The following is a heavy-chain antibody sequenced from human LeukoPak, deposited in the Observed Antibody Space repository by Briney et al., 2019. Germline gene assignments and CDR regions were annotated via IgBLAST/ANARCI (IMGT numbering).Heavy chain of an antibody. V-gene: IGHV1-2*02. Sequence: ASVKVSCKASGYTFAVYYMHWVRQAPGQEFEWMGWINPNTGDTKYAQKFQGRVTMTRDTSINTAYMELTRLRSDDTAVYYCARATPNGVTRVFHPSSYCFDPWGQGTLVTVSA. CDR1: GYTFAVYY. CDR3: ARATPNGVTRVFHPSSYCFDP. J-gene: IGHJ5*02. CDR2: INPNTGDT. D-gene: IGHD2-8*01.